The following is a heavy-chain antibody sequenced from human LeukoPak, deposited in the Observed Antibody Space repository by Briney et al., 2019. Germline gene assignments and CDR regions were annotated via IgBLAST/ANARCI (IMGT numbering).Heavy chain of an antibody. V-gene: IGHV4-59*01. D-gene: IGHD3-10*01. Sequence: SETLSLTCTVSGGSISSYYWSWIRQPPGKGLEWIGYIYYSGSINYNPSLKSGVTISVDTSKNQFSLKLSSVTAADTAVYYCARDSGSGRPRYYYYYGMDVWGQGTTVTVSS. CDR1: GGSISSYY. J-gene: IGHJ6*02. CDR2: IYYSGSI. CDR3: ARDSGSGRPRYYYYYGMDV.